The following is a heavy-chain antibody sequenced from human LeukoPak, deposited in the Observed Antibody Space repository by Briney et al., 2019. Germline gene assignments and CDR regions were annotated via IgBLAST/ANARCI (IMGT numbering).Heavy chain of an antibody. Sequence: GGSLRLSCAAYGFTFSSYEMNWVRQAPGKGLEWVSYISSSGSTIYYADSVKGRFTISRDNAKNSLYLQMNSLRAEDPAVYYCARSEVGAFDYWGQGTLVTVSS. V-gene: IGHV3-48*03. CDR1: GFTFSSYE. D-gene: IGHD1-26*01. CDR2: ISSSGSTI. CDR3: ARSEVGAFDY. J-gene: IGHJ4*02.